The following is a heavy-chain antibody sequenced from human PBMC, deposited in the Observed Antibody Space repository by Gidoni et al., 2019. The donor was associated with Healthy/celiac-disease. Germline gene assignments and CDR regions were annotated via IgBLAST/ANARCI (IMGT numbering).Heavy chain of an antibody. CDR3: AKDIEGPKRYYYYGMDV. V-gene: IGHV3-9*01. CDR2: ISWNSGTI. Sequence: EVQLVESGGGLVQPGRSLRLSCAASGFNFDDFAMHWVRQAPGKGLEWVSGISWNSGTIGYGDSVKGRFTISRDNAKNSLYLQMNSLRAEDTALYYCAKDIEGPKRYYYYGMDVWGQGTTVTVSS. J-gene: IGHJ6*02. CDR1: GFNFDDFA.